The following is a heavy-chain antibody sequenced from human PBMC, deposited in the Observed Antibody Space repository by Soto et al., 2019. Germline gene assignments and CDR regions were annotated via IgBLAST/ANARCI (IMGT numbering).Heavy chain of an antibody. J-gene: IGHJ3*02. CDR3: VGVDDTPFYAFDI. Sequence: QVTLKESGPVLVKPTEPLTLTCTVSGFSLSNARMGVSWIRQPPGKALEWLAHIFSNDEKSYSTSLKSRLTIPKDTSKSQVVLTMTNMDPVDTATYYCVGVDDTPFYAFDIWGQGTMVTVSS. CDR2: IFSNDEK. V-gene: IGHV2-26*01. D-gene: IGHD3-3*01. CDR1: GFSLSNARMG.